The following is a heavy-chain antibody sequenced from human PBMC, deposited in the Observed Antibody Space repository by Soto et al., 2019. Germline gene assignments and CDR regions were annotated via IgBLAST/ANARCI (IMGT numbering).Heavy chain of an antibody. Sequence: GASVKVSCKASGGTFSSYAISWVRQAPGQGLEWMGGIIPIFGTTNYAQKFHGRVTITADESTSTAYMEVSSLRSEDTAVYYCATEARGAPASYYFDYWGQGTLVTVSS. CDR3: ATEARGAPASYYFDY. CDR2: IIPIFGTT. CDR1: GGTFSSYA. J-gene: IGHJ4*02. V-gene: IGHV1-69*13. D-gene: IGHD2-2*01.